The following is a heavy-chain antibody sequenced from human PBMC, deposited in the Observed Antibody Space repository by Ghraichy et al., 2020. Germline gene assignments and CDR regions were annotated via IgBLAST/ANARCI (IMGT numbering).Heavy chain of an antibody. V-gene: IGHV3-15*01. J-gene: IGHJ3*02. CDR3: TTDPTTTIFGVVPPPDI. Sequence: GGSLRLSCAASGFTFSNAWMSWVRQAPGKGLEWVGRIKSKTDGGTTDYAAPVKGRFTISRDDSKNTLYLQMNSLKTEDTAVYYCTTDPTTTIFGVVPPPDIWGQGTMVTVSS. D-gene: IGHD3-3*01. CDR2: IKSKTDGGTT. CDR1: GFTFSNAW.